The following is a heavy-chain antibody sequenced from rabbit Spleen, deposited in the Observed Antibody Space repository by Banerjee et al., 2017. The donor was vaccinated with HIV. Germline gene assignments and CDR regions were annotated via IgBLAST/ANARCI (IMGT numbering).Heavy chain of an antibody. J-gene: IGHJ6*01. CDR2: IDPVFGIT. Sequence: QVKESGGGLVQPGGSLKLSCKASGFTLSSYSMNWVRQAPGKGLEWIGYIDPVFGITYYANWVNGRFSISRENAQNTVFLQMTSLTAADTATYFCARDGAGGSYFALWGPGTLVTVS. CDR3: ARDGAGGSYFAL. CDR1: GFTLSSYS. D-gene: IGHD8-1*01. V-gene: IGHV1S7*01.